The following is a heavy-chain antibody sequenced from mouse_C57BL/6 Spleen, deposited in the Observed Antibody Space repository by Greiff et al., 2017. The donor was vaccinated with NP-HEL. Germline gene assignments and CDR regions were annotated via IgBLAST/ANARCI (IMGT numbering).Heavy chain of an antibody. CDR1: GYTFTDYY. D-gene: IGHD1-1*01. Sequence: EVQLQQSGPELVKPGASVKISCKASGYTFTDYYMNWVKQSHGKSLEWIGDINPNNGGTSYNQKFKGKATLTVDKSSSTAYMELRSLTSEDSAVYYCARGTYYYGSSYFDVWGTGTTVTVSS. V-gene: IGHV1-26*01. J-gene: IGHJ1*03. CDR3: ARGTYYYGSSYFDV. CDR2: INPNNGGT.